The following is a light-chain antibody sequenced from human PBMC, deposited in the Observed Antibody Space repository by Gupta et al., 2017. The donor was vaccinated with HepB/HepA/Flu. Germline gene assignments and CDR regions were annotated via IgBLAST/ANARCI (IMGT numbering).Light chain of an antibody. CDR2: GAS. CDR3: QQYKNWPPLT. V-gene: IGKV3-15*01. CDR1: QSISDN. J-gene: IGKJ4*01. Sequence: EIVMTQSPATLSVSPGERVTLSCRASQSISDNLAWYQQRPGQAPRLIVYGASMRAPGIPARCTGSGSGTEFTLSIDSLQSEDFGVYFCQQYKNWPPLTFGGGTKVEIK.